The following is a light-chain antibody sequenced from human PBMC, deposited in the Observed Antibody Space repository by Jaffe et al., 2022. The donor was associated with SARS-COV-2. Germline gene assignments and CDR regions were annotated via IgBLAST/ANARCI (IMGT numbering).Light chain of an antibody. CDR1: QSVSNNY. V-gene: IGKV3-20*01. CDR3: QQYSSSPRT. J-gene: IGKJ1*01. Sequence: EIVLTQSPGTLSLSPGERATLSCRASQSVSNNYLAWYQQTPGQAPRLLMYVASNRATGIPDRFSGSGSGTDFTLTISRLEPEDFAVYYCQQYSSSPRTFGQGTKVEVK. CDR2: VAS.